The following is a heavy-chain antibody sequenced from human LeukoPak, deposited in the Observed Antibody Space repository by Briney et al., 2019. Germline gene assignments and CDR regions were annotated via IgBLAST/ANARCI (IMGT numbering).Heavy chain of an antibody. CDR1: GFTFNTYA. J-gene: IGHJ4*02. D-gene: IGHD3-22*01. V-gene: IGHV3-23*01. CDR3: AKALYYYDSSGAHEYYFDY. Sequence: GGSLRLSCVTSGFTFNTYAMTWVRQAPGKGLEWVSVISASGDATNYADSVKGRFTISRDNSKNTLYLQMNSLRAEDTAVYYCAKALYYYDSSGAHEYYFDYWGQGTLVTVSS. CDR2: ISASGDAT.